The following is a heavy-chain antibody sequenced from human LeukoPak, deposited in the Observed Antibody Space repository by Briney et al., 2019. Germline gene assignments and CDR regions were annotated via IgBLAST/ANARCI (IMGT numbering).Heavy chain of an antibody. CDR2: ISGSGVTK. D-gene: IGHD1-26*01. V-gene: IGHV3-23*01. J-gene: IGHJ1*01. CDR3: AKKVVVGATSPYSDFQD. Sequence: GGSLRLSCIASGFTFSSYAMSWVRQAPGKGLEWVSAISGSGVTKHYAGSVKGRFSISRDNSKNTLYLQMNSLRAEDTALYYCAKKVVVGATSPYSDFQDWGQGTLVTVSS. CDR1: GFTFSSYA.